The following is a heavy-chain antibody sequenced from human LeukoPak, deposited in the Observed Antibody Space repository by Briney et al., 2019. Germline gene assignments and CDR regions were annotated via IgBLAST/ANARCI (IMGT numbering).Heavy chain of an antibody. CDR1: GFTFSSYA. Sequence: GGSLRLSCAASGFTFSSYAVSWVRQAPGKGLEWVSAISGSGGGTYYADSVKGRFTVSRDNSKNTLYLQMNSLRADDTAVYFCAKDSVTYYYDSSGYYPDYWGQGTLVTVSS. J-gene: IGHJ4*02. CDR2: ISGSGGGT. CDR3: AKDSVTYYYDSSGYYPDY. V-gene: IGHV3-23*01. D-gene: IGHD3-22*01.